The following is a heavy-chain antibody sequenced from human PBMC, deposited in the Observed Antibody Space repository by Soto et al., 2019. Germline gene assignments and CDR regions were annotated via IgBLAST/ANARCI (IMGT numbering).Heavy chain of an antibody. CDR1: GYTFTTSY. CDR3: ARDWGGILGTSWGDAFDI. V-gene: IGHV1-46*01. Sequence: ASVKVSCKPSGYTFTTSYIHWARQAPGQGLEWMGIINPSGGGTGYAQKFQGRVTMTRDTSTSTVYMELSSLRSEDTAVYYCARDWGGILGTSWGDAFDIWGQGTMVTVSS. CDR2: INPSGGGT. J-gene: IGHJ3*02. D-gene: IGHD1-7*01.